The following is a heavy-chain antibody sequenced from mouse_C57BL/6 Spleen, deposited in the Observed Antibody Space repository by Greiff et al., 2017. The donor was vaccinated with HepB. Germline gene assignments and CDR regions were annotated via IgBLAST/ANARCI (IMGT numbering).Heavy chain of an antibody. D-gene: IGHD2-4*01. J-gene: IGHJ4*01. Sequence: EVKLMESGPGLVKPSQSLSLTCSVTGYSITSGYYWNWIRQFPGNKLEWMGYISYDGSNNYNPSLKNRISITRDTSKNQFFLKLNSVTTEDTATYYCARGDDYDSGAMDYWGQGTSVTVSS. CDR2: ISYDGSN. CDR1: GYSITSGYY. V-gene: IGHV3-6*01. CDR3: ARGDDYDSGAMDY.